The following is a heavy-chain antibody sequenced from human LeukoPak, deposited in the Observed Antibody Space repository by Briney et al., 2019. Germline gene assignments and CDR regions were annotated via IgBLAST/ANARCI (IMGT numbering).Heavy chain of an antibody. CDR1: GFTVSSNF. D-gene: IGHD3-9*01. CDR2: IYIDGKT. CDR3: AREGRYDILTAYYPLNN. V-gene: IGHV3-66*02. Sequence: GGSLRLSCAASGFTVSSNFMSWVRLAPGKGLECVSVIYIDGKTFYAESVKGRFTISRDNSKNTLYLQMNSLRPEDTAVYYCAREGRYDILTAYYPLNNWGQGARVTVS. J-gene: IGHJ4*02.